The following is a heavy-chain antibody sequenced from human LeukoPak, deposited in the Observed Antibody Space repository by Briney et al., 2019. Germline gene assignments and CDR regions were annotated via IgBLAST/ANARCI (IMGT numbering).Heavy chain of an antibody. V-gene: IGHV1-18*01. CDR1: GGTFSSYA. D-gene: IGHD6-19*01. J-gene: IGHJ4*02. Sequence: ASVKVSCKASGGTFSSYAISWVRQAPGQGLEWMGWISAYNGNTNYAQKLQGRVTMTTDTSTSTAYMELRSLRSDDTAVYYCARDLAVAGTFGYWGQGTLVTVSS. CDR3: ARDLAVAGTFGY. CDR2: ISAYNGNT.